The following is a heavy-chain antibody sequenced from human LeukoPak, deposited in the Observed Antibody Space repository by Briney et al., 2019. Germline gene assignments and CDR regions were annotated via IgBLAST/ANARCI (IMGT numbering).Heavy chain of an antibody. CDR2: LYSGGMT. D-gene: IGHD1-26*01. CDR1: GFTFRSYW. J-gene: IGHJ4*02. V-gene: IGHV3-53*01. CDR3: ARMFGGNYYGYYFDY. Sequence: GGSLRLSCAASGFTFRSYWMSWVRQAPGKGLECVSILYSGGMTYYADSVKGRFTISTDTSKNTVNLQMNSLRAEDTAIYYCARMFGGNYYGYYFDYWGQGSMLTVSS.